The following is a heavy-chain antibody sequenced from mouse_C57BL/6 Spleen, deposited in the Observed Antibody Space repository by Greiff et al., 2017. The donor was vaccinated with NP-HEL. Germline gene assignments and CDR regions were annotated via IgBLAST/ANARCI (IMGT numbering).Heavy chain of an antibody. CDR2: IYPGNSDT. CDR1: GYTFTSYW. Sequence: EVQLQQSGTVLARPGASVKMSCKTSGYTFTSYWMHWVKQRPGQGLEWIGAIYPGNSDTSYNQKFKGKAKLTAVTSASTAYLELSSLTNEDSAVYYCTREDGINWYFDVWGTGPTVTVSS. J-gene: IGHJ1*03. CDR3: TREDGINWYFDV. V-gene: IGHV1-5*01. D-gene: IGHD1-1*01.